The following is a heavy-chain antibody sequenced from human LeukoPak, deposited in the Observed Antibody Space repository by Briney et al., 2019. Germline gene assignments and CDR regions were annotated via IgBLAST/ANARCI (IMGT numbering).Heavy chain of an antibody. V-gene: IGHV4-61*08. D-gene: IGHD2-8*01. J-gene: IGHJ5*02. Sequence: SGPTLVNPTQTLTLTCTFSGFSLSTSGVGVGWIRQPPGKGLEWIGYIYYSGSTNYNPSLKSRVTISVDTSKKQFSLKLSSVTAADTAVYYCAREQLSIVPSLNWFDPWGQGTLVTVSS. CDR1: GFSLSTSGVG. CDR3: AREQLSIVPSLNWFDP. CDR2: IYYSGST.